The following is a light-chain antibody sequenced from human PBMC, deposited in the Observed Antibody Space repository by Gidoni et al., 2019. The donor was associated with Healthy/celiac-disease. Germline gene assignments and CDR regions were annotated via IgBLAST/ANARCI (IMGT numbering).Light chain of an antibody. CDR2: AAS. V-gene: IGKV1-39*01. CDR1: QSISNY. J-gene: IGKJ1*01. Sequence: IQMTQSPSSLSASVGDRVTITCRASQSISNYLNWYQQKPGKAPKLLIYAASSLQSGVPSRFSGSGSGTDFTLTVSSLQPDDFATYYCQQTYSTPWTFGQGTKVEIK. CDR3: QQTYSTPWT.